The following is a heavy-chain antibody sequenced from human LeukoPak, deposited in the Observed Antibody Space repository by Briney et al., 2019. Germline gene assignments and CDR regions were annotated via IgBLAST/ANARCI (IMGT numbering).Heavy chain of an antibody. Sequence: SETLSLTCTVSGGPISSSTYYWGWIRQPPGKGLEWIGSFYHTGSTYYNPSPKSRVTISVDTSKKQFSLKLTSVTAADTAIYYCTREKAFGGFTYGHEIDSWGQGTLVTVSS. CDR3: TREKAFGGFTYGHEIDS. CDR1: GGPISSSTYY. V-gene: IGHV4-39*07. D-gene: IGHD5-18*01. CDR2: FYHTGST. J-gene: IGHJ4*02.